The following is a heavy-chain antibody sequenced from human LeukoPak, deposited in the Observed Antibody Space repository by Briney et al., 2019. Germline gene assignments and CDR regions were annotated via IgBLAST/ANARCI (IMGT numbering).Heavy chain of an antibody. CDR1: GFTFSSYW. CDR2: INSDGSST. CDR3: ASGYRYFDY. J-gene: IGHJ4*02. Sequence: GGSLRLSCAASGFTFSSYWMHWVRQAPGKGLVWVSRINSDGSSTSCADSVKGRFTISRDNAKDTLYLQMNSLRAEDTAVYYCASGYRYFDYWGQGTLVTVSS. V-gene: IGHV3-74*01. D-gene: IGHD2-2*03.